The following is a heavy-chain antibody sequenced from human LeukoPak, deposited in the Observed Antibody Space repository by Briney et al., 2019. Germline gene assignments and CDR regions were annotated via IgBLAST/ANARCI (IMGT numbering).Heavy chain of an antibody. V-gene: IGHV3-23*01. CDR1: GFTFSSYA. D-gene: IGHD2-15*01. CDR3: AKTQGYYDA. J-gene: IGHJ5*02. CDR2: LGDSGTST. Sequence: PGGSLRLSCAASGFTFSSYAMSWVRQAPGRGLEWVSSLGDSGTSTYYAVSVRGRFTISRDNSKDTLYLQMNSLRADDTAVYYCAKTQGYYDAWGQGALVTVSS.